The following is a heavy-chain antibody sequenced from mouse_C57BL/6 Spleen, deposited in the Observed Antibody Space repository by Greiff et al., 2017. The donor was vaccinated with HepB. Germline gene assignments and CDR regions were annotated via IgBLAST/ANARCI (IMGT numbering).Heavy chain of an antibody. CDR3: ARRQDSSGSMDY. Sequence: EVQLQESGPELVKPGASVKMSCKASGYTFTDYNMHWVKQSHGKSLEWIGYINPNNGGTSYNQKFKGKATLTVNKSSSTAYMELRSLTSEDSAVYYCARRQDSSGSMDYWGQGTSVTVSS. CDR2: INPNNGGT. V-gene: IGHV1-22*01. CDR1: GYTFTDYN. D-gene: IGHD3-2*02. J-gene: IGHJ4*01.